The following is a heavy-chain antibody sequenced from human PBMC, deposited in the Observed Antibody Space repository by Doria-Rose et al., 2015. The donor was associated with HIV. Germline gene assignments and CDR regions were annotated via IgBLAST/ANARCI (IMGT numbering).Heavy chain of an antibody. CDR1: GVSLSSPGMG. V-gene: IGHV2-26*01. D-gene: IGHD6-13*01. CDR3: ARIKSSRWYHKYYFDF. CDR2: IFSDDER. J-gene: IGHJ4*02. Sequence: LKESGPVLVKPTETLTLTCTVSGVSLSSPGMGVSWIRQPPGKALEWLANIFSDDERSYNTSLKSRLTISRDTSKSHVVLTMTDMDPVDTATYYCARIKSSRWYHKYYFDFWGQGTLVIVSA.